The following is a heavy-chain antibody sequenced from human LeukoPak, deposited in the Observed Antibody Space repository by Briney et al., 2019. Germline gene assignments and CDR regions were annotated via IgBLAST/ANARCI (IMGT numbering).Heavy chain of an antibody. CDR3: ARILYGSSNWFDP. V-gene: IGHV4-59*12. D-gene: IGHD3-10*01. J-gene: IGHJ5*02. CDR2: IYYSGST. Sequence: TSETLSLTCTVSGGSISSYYWSWIRQPPGKGLEWIGYIYYSGSTNYDPSLKSRVTMSLDTSKNQFSLKLSSVTAADTAVYYCARILYGSSNWFDPWGQGTLVTVSS. CDR1: GGSISSYY.